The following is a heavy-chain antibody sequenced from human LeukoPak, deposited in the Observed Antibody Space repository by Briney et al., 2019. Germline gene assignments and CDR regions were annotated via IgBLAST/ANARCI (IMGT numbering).Heavy chain of an antibody. V-gene: IGHV4-61*05. CDR3: ARIIAAQYFDY. Sequence: RPSETLSLTCTVSGGSISSSSYYWGWIRQPPGKGLEWIGYIYYSGSAYYNPSLKSRFTILIDTSKNQFSLTLSSVTAADTAVYYCARIIAAQYFDYWGQGTLVTVSS. J-gene: IGHJ4*02. D-gene: IGHD2-21*01. CDR1: GGSISSSSYY. CDR2: IYYSGSA.